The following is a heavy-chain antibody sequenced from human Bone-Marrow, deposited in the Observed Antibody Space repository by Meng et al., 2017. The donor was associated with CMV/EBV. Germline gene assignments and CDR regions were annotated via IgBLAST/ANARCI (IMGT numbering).Heavy chain of an antibody. CDR1: GFTFSSYS. CDR3: ARDGDYYYGMDV. V-gene: IGHV3-21*01. Sequence: GESLKISCAASGFTFSSYSMNWVRQAPGKGLEWVSSISSSSSYIYYADSVKGRFTISRDNAKNSLYLQMNSLRAEETAVYYCARDGDYYYGMDVWGQGTTVTVSS. D-gene: IGHD3-16*01. J-gene: IGHJ6*02. CDR2: ISSSSSYI.